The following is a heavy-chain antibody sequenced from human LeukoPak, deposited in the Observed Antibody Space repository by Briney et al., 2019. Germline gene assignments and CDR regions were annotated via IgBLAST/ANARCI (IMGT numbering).Heavy chain of an antibody. D-gene: IGHD2-21*02. Sequence: GGSLRLSCAATGFSLSPYSMNWVRQAPGKGLEWVSYISTTSSIIYYADSVKGRFTISRDSSKNTLYLQMNSLRAEDTALYYCARKTATQNFDSWGQGTLVTVSS. J-gene: IGHJ4*02. CDR3: ARKTATQNFDS. CDR1: GFSLSPYS. CDR2: ISTTSSII. V-gene: IGHV3-48*01.